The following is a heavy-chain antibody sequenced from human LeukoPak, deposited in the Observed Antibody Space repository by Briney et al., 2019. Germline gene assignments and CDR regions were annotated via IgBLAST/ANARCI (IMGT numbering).Heavy chain of an antibody. V-gene: IGHV4-39*07. D-gene: IGHD5-18*01. Sequence: PSETLSLTCTVSGGSISSSSYYWGWIRQPPGKGLEWIGSIYYSGSTYYNPSLKSRVTISVDTSKNQFSLKLSSVTAADTAVYYCARAEYSYGLGYWGQGTLVTVSS. J-gene: IGHJ4*02. CDR1: GGSISSSSYY. CDR3: ARAEYSYGLGY. CDR2: IYYSGST.